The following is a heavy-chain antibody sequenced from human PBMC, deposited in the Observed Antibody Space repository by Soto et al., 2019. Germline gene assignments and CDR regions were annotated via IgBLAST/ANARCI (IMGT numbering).Heavy chain of an antibody. D-gene: IGHD1-26*01. J-gene: IGHJ4*02. Sequence: ASVKVSCKASGYTFTNFHMHWARQAPGQGPEWMGIINPTDGSTTYAQRFRGRVTMTRDMSTSTFYMELSSLTSEDTAVYYCARRADSGSFWDFFAHWGQGALVTVSS. CDR1: GYTFTNFH. V-gene: IGHV1-46*01. CDR2: INPTDGST. CDR3: ARRADSGSFWDFFAH.